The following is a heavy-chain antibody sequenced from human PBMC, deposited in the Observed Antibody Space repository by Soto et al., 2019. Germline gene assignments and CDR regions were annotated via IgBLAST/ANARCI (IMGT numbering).Heavy chain of an antibody. J-gene: IGHJ5*02. D-gene: IGHD2-2*01. CDR2: IYHSGST. Sequence: SETLSLTCAVSGVSIGSGGYSWSWIRQPPGKGLEWIGYIYHSGSTYYNPSLKSRVTISVDRSKNQFSLKLSSVTAADTAVYYCARVPDRWGQGTLVTVSS. CDR3: ARVPDR. V-gene: IGHV4-30-2*01. CDR1: GVSIGSGGYS.